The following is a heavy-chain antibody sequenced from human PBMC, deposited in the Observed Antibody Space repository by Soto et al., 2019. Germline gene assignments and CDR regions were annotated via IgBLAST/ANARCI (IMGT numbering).Heavy chain of an antibody. CDR3: ASDHRWSHHYYGMDV. D-gene: IGHD2-15*01. Sequence: PSQTLALTCAISGDSVSSNSAAWNWIRQSPSRGLEWLGRTYYRSKWYNDYAGSVKSLITINPDTSKSQFSLKLSSVTAAETAVYYCASDHRWSHHYYGMDVWGQGTTVTVSS. V-gene: IGHV6-1*01. CDR1: GDSVSSNSAA. J-gene: IGHJ6*02. CDR2: TYYRSKWYN.